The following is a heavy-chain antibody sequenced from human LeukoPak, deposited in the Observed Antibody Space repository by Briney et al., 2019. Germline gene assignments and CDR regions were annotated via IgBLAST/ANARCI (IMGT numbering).Heavy chain of an antibody. Sequence: GGSLRLSCAASGFTFSSYGMHWVRQAPGKGLEWVANIKQDGSEKYYVDSVKGRFTISRDNAKNSLYLQMNGLRAEDTALYYCAKDKTKYDSSGYGLDYWGQGTLVTVSS. CDR1: GFTFSSYG. V-gene: IGHV3-7*03. CDR3: AKDKTKYDSSGYGLDY. D-gene: IGHD3-22*01. CDR2: IKQDGSEK. J-gene: IGHJ4*02.